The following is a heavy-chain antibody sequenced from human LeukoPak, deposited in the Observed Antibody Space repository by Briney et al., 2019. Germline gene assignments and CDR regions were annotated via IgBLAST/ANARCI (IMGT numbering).Heavy chain of an antibody. V-gene: IGHV1-69-2*01. CDR3: TAGGVPED. CDR2: VDPEDGES. J-gene: IGHJ4*02. CDR1: GYTFKDYY. Sequence: ASVKVSCKASGYTFKDYYIHWVLQPPGKGLEWMGRVDPEDGESAYADRFQGRLIITADTSTETVYMELSRLRSEDTAMYYCTAGGVPEDWGQGTLVTV. D-gene: IGHD3-10*01.